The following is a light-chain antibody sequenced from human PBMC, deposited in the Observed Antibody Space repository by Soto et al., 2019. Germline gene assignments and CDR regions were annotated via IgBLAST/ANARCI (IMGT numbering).Light chain of an antibody. V-gene: IGKV1-33*01. Sequence: DIQMTQSPSSLSASVGDRVTITCQASQDINNYLNWYQQKPGRAPKLLIYDASTLETGVSSRFSGSGSGTDFTFTISSLQPEDVATYYWRRYSTLPMYTFGQGTKLEIE. CDR2: DAS. CDR1: QDINNY. CDR3: RRYSTLPMYT. J-gene: IGKJ2*01.